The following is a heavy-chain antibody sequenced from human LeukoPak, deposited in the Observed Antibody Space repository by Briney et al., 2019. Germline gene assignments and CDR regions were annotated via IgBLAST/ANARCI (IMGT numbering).Heavy chain of an antibody. J-gene: IGHJ4*02. CDR3: ARHRSGWLQSSFDY. CDR2: IFYTGNT. CDR1: GGSISSSSYY. V-gene: IGHV4-39*01. Sequence: SETLSLTCTVSGGSISSSSYYWGWIRQPPGKGLEWIGGIFYTGNTYDNPSLKSRVTISVDTSKNQFSLRLGSVTAADTAVYYCARHRSGWLQSSFDYWGQGTLVTVSS. D-gene: IGHD5-24*01.